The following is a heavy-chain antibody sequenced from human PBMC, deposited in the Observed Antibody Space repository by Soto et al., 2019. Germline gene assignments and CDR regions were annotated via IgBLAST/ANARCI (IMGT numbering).Heavy chain of an antibody. CDR3: ARDHGSSSSSGVDY. D-gene: IGHD6-6*01. Sequence: SETLSLTCAVYGGSFSGYYWSWIRQPPGKGLEWIGEINHSGSTNYNPSLKSRVTISVDTSKNQFSLKLSSVTAADTAVYYCARDHGSSSSSGVDYWGQGTLVTVSS. CDR1: GGSFSGYY. J-gene: IGHJ4*02. V-gene: IGHV4-34*01. CDR2: INHSGST.